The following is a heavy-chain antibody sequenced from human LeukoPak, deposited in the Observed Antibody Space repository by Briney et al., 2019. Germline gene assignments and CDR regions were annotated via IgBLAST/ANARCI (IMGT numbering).Heavy chain of an antibody. CDR3: ARYSIVGATSDKHFDY. Sequence: GASVKVSCKASGGTFSSYAISWVRQAPGQGLEWMGGIIPIFGTANYAQKFQGRVTITADESTSTAYMELSSLRSEDTAVYYCARYSIVGATSDKHFDYWGQGTLVTVSS. CDR1: GGTFSSYA. CDR2: IIPIFGTA. J-gene: IGHJ4*02. D-gene: IGHD1-26*01. V-gene: IGHV1-69*13.